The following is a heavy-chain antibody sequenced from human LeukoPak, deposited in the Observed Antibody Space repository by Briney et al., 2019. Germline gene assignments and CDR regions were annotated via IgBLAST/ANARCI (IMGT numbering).Heavy chain of an antibody. J-gene: IGHJ4*02. CDR1: GYTFTSYD. D-gene: IGHD3-10*01. V-gene: IGHV1-8*03. CDR3: ARGRYGTLLWFGESDPYFDY. Sequence: ASVKVSCKASGYTFTSYDINWVRQATGQGLEWMGWMNPNSGKTSYAQKFQGRVTITRNTSISTAYMELSSLRSEDTAVYYCARGRYGTLLWFGESDPYFDYWGQGTLVTVSS. CDR2: MNPNSGKT.